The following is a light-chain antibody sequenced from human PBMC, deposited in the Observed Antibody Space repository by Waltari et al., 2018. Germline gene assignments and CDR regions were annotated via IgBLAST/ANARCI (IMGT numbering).Light chain of an antibody. CDR1: QDISNY. V-gene: IGKV1-16*01. CDR2: IAS. J-gene: IGKJ4*01. Sequence: DIRMTQSPSSLSASVGDRVTITCRASQDISNYLAWFQQKPGQAPKSLMYIASSLQSGVPSRFSGSGSGTDFTLTISSLQPEDFATYYCQQYNSYPLTFGGGTKVDIK. CDR3: QQYNSYPLT.